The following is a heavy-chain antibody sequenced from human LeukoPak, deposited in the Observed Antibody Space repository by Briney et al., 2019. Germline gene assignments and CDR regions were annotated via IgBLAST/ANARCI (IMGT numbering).Heavy chain of an antibody. D-gene: IGHD1-26*01. J-gene: IGHJ4*02. CDR3: ARGVAGSGSTPTY. CDR1: GASINNYY. V-gene: IGHV4-59*01. Sequence: SETLSLTCTVSGASINNYYWMWVRQPPGKGLEWIGFIYYNGNTKFNPSLKTRVTISEDSSKSQSSLKLTSVTTADTAVYFCARGVAGSGSTPTYWGQGTLVTVSS. CDR2: IYYNGNT.